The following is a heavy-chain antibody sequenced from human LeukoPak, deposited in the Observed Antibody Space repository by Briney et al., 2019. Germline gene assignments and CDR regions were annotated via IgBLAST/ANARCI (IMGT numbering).Heavy chain of an antibody. CDR3: AESNYGDYLFDY. V-gene: IGHV1-2*02. J-gene: IGHJ4*02. D-gene: IGHD4-17*01. CDR1: GYTFTGYY. CDR2: INPNSGGT. Sequence: ASVKVSCKASGYTFTGYYMHWVRQAPGQGLEWMGWINPNSGGTNYAQKFQGRVTMTRDTSISTAYMELSRLRPDDTAVYYCAESNYGDYLFDYWGQGTLVTVSS.